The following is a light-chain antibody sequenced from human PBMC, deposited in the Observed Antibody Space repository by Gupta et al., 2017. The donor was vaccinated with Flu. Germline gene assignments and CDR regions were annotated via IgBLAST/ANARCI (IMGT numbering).Light chain of an antibody. V-gene: IGLV1-47*01. CDR3: AAWDDSLSGRV. Sequence: QSVLTQPPSASGTPGQRVTISCSGSSFNIGSDYVYWYQQLPGTAPKLLIYRNNQRPSGVPVRFSGSKSGTSASLAISGLRSEDEADYYCAAWDDSLSGRVFGGGTKLTVL. CDR2: RNN. J-gene: IGLJ2*01. CDR1: SFNIGSDY.